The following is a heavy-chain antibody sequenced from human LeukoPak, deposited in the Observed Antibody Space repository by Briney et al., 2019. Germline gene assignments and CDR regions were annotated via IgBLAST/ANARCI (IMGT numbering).Heavy chain of an antibody. J-gene: IGHJ4*02. CDR2: IYYSGSA. CDR3: ARGSDYFDY. Sequence: SETLSLTCAVSGGSISSADFYWSWIRQHPGKGLEWIGFIYYSGSAYYNPSLRSRFSISLYLSKNKFSVALTSVTAADTAVYYCARGSDYFDYWGQGTLVTVSS. V-gene: IGHV4-31*11. CDR1: GGSISSADFY.